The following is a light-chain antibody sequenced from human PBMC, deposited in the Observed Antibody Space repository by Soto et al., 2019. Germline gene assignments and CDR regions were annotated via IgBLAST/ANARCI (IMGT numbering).Light chain of an antibody. J-gene: IGKJ2*01. Sequence: DIQMTQSPSSLSASVGDRVTITCLASQSISSYLNWYQQKPGKAPNLLIYAASSLLSGVPSRFSGSGSGTDFTLTISSLQPEDFATYYCQQSYSTPYTFGQGTKLEIK. CDR3: QQSYSTPYT. CDR2: AAS. CDR1: QSISSY. V-gene: IGKV1-39*01.